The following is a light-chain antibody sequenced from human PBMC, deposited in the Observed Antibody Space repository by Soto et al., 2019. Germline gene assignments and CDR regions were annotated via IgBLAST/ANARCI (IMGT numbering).Light chain of an antibody. V-gene: IGKV1-39*01. J-gene: IGKJ5*01. CDR3: QQSYSTLGIT. Sequence: DIQMTQSPSSLSASVGDRVTITCRASQSISSYLNCYQQKPGKAPKLLIYAASSLQSGVPSRFRGSGSATDFTLTISSLQPEDFATYYCQQSYSTLGITFGQGTRLEIK. CDR2: AAS. CDR1: QSISSY.